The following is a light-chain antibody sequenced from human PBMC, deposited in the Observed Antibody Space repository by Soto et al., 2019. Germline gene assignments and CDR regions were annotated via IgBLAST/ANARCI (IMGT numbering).Light chain of an antibody. J-gene: IGLJ3*02. CDR1: SSDVGGYDY. CDR2: EVS. Sequence: QSALTQPASVSGSPGQSVTISCTGTSSDVGGYDYVSWYQHYPGKAPKLMIYEVSNRPSGVSNRFSGSKSGNTASLTISGVQAEDEADYYCTSYRSSNTWVFGGGTKLTVL. V-gene: IGLV2-14*01. CDR3: TSYRSSNTWV.